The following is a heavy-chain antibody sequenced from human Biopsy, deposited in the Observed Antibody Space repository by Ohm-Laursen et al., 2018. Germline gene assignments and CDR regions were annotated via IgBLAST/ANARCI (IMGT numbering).Heavy chain of an antibody. CDR3: TRATNSTGWPYYYFYGTDV. Sequence: GTLSLTCTVSGGSISSDYWSWIRQTPGKGLEWIGYIYYSGSTNYNPSLKSRVTISVGTSKNQFSLRLNSVTAADTAVYYCTRATNSTGWPYYYFYGTDVWGQGTTVTVSS. D-gene: IGHD2/OR15-2a*01. CDR2: IYYSGST. CDR1: GGSISSDY. J-gene: IGHJ6*02. V-gene: IGHV4-59*01.